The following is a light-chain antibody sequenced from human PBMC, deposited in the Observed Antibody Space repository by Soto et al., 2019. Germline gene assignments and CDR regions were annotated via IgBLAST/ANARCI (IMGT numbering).Light chain of an antibody. CDR1: NLGSKS. J-gene: IGLJ2*01. CDR3: QVWDNNSDHVV. V-gene: IGLV3-21*04. Sequence: SYELTQPPSVSVAPGETATITCGGNNLGSKSVHWYQQKAGQAPVLTIYYDRDRSSGIPERFSGSNSGNTATLTISRVEAGDEADYYCQVWDNNSDHVVFGGGTKLTVL. CDR2: YDR.